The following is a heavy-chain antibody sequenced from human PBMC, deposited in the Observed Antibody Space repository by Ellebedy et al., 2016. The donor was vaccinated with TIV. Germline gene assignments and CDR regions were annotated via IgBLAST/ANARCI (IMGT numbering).Heavy chain of an antibody. CDR2: VSGHGRIQ. CDR1: GFTSSTYE. CDR3: ARDAAPGEPDYFDP. V-gene: IGHV3-30-3*01. D-gene: IGHD3-10*01. Sequence: PGGSLRLSCVASGFTSSTYEIHRVRQAPGKGLEWVAVVSGHGRIQLYADSVKGRFTISRDTSKDTVYLQMNSLRVEDTALYYCARDAAPGEPDYFDPWGQGTQVTVSS. J-gene: IGHJ4*02.